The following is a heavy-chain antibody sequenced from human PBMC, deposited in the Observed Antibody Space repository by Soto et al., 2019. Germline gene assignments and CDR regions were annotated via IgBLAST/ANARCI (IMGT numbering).Heavy chain of an antibody. V-gene: IGHV1-69*06. J-gene: IGHJ6*02. D-gene: IGHD5-18*01. CDR2: IIPIFGTA. Sequence: SVKVSCKASGGTFSSYAISWVRQAPGQGLEWMGGIIPIFGTANYAQKFQGRVTITADKSTSTAYMELSSLRSEDTAVYYCARGGYSYAPYGMDVWGQGTTVTVSS. CDR1: GGTFSSYA. CDR3: ARGGYSYAPYGMDV.